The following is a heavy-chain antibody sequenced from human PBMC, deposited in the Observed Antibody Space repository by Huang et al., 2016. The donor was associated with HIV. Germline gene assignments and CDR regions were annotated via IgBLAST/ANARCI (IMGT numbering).Heavy chain of an antibody. CDR3: ATSYGYFPH. CDR1: GFTLSAYS. CDR2: INNKGSKI. V-gene: IGHV3-48*02. Sequence: EVQLVESGGGLVQPGGSLTLSCAASGFTLSAYSMTWVRQTPGKGLEVVSYINNKGSKIFYAESGKGRFTISRDNAKNSLYLQMNSLRDDDTAVFYCATSYGYFPHWGQGTLVTVSS. D-gene: IGHD5-18*01. J-gene: IGHJ1*01.